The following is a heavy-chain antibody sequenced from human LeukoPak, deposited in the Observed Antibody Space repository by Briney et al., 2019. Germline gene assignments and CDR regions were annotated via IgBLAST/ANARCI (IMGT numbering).Heavy chain of an antibody. V-gene: IGHV1-2*02. D-gene: IGHD1-7*01. CDR1: RYTFTVTGYY. CDR3: ARVPHRGTIVELPGTILDAFDI. CDR2: INPNSGRT. Sequence: GASVKVSCKVSRYTFTVTGYYIHWVRRAPGQGLEWMGWINPNSGRTNYAPRFQGRITMTRDTSISTAYMELSSLRSDDTALYYCARVPHRGTIVELPGTILDAFDIWSQGTMVTVSS. J-gene: IGHJ3*02.